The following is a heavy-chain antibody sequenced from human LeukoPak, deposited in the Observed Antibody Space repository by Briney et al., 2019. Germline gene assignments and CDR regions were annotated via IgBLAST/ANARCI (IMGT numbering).Heavy chain of an antibody. J-gene: IGHJ4*02. D-gene: IGHD1-26*01. Sequence: GESLKISCKGSGYRFSSYWIGWVRQMPGKGLEWMGIIYPGDSETRYSPSFQGQVTISADKSISTAYLQWSSLKASDTAMYYCARQLVGGYYGGDYWGQGTLVTVSS. CDR3: ARQLVGGYYGGDY. V-gene: IGHV5-51*01. CDR1: GYRFSSYW. CDR2: IYPGDSET.